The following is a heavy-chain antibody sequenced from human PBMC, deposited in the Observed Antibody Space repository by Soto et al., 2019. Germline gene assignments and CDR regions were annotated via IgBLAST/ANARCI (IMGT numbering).Heavy chain of an antibody. CDR2: IGPSDSYT. CDR3: AREPKRSTGYSSDTTFDY. CDR1: GYSFTSYW. J-gene: IGHJ4*02. Sequence: GESLKISCKGSGYSFTSYWINWVRQMPGKGLEWMGRIGPSDSYTNYSPSFQGHVTISADKSISTAYLQWSSLKASDTAMYYCAREPKRSTGYSSDTTFDYWGQGTLVTVSS. D-gene: IGHD6-25*01. V-gene: IGHV5-10-1*01.